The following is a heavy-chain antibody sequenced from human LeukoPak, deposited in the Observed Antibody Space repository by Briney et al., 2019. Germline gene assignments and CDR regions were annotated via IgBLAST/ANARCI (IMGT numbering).Heavy chain of an antibody. J-gene: IGHJ6*03. Sequence: GGSLRLSCAASGFTFSGYAMHWVRQAPGKGPEWVAFISDDGRRTYYTDSVKGRFTISRDNTKNTLYLQMNSLRAEDTAVYYCAKSGGKDSGYDSGSYYYMDVWGKGTTVTISS. CDR3: AKSGGKDSGYDSGSYYYMDV. D-gene: IGHD5-12*01. V-gene: IGHV3-30-3*02. CDR1: GFTFSGYA. CDR2: ISDDGRRT.